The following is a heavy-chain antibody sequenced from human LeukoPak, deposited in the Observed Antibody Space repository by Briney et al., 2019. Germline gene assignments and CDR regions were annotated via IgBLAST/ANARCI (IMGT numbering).Heavy chain of an antibody. Sequence: SETLSLTCTVSGYSISSGYYWGWIRQPPGKGLEWIGSIYHSGSTYYNPSLKSRVTISVDTSKNQFSLKLSSVTAADTAVYYCARLRGGAPRRYYYYMDVWGKGTTVTVSS. D-gene: IGHD3-10*01. CDR1: GYSISSGYY. J-gene: IGHJ6*03. V-gene: IGHV4-38-2*02. CDR2: IYHSGST. CDR3: ARLRGGAPRRYYYYMDV.